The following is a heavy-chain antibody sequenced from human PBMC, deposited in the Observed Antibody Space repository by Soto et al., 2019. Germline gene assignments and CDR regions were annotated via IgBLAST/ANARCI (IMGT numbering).Heavy chain of an antibody. D-gene: IGHD6-19*01. CDR2: IIPIFGTA. Sequence: SVKVSCKASGGTFSSYAISWVRQAPGQGLEWMGGIIPIFGTANYAQKFQGRVTITADKSTSTAYMELSSLRSEDTAVYYCARAPQHWQYSSGWWSGSYYCMDVRGQATKVTV. CDR1: GGTFSSYA. J-gene: IGHJ6*01. CDR3: ARAPQHWQYSSGWWSGSYYCMDV. V-gene: IGHV1-69*06.